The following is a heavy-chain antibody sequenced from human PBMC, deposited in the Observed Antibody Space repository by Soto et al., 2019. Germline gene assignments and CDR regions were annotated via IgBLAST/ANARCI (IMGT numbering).Heavy chain of an antibody. D-gene: IGHD3-9*01. Sequence: SETLSLTCTVSGGSVSRSSYYWGWVRQPPGKGLEWIGSVYYSGSTYYNPSLESRVTISVDKSKNQFSLKLMSLSAADTAVYYCVRLEGLATISYYIDYWGQGALVSVSS. CDR2: VYYSGST. CDR3: VRLEGLATISYYIDY. V-gene: IGHV4-39*01. J-gene: IGHJ4*02. CDR1: GGSVSRSSYY.